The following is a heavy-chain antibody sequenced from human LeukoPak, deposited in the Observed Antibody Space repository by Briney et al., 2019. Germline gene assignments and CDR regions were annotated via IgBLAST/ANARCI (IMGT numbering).Heavy chain of an antibody. D-gene: IGHD6-13*01. CDR1: GFTFSSYE. J-gene: IGHJ4*02. CDR2: ISSSGSTI. Sequence: PGGSLRLSCAASGFTFSSYEMNWVRQAPGKGLEWVSYISSSGSTIYYADSVKGRFTISRDNAKNSLYLQMNSLRAEDTAVYYCARKFSYSSSWFDYWGQGTLVTVSS. V-gene: IGHV3-48*03. CDR3: ARKFSYSSSWFDY.